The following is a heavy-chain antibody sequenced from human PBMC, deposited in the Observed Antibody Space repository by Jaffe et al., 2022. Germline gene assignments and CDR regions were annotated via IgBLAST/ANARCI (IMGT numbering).Heavy chain of an antibody. V-gene: IGHV3-21*01. CDR1: GFTFSSYS. J-gene: IGHJ4*02. CDR2: ISSSSSYI. CDR3: ARGGLYCSGGSCYQNPFDY. Sequence: EVQLVESGGGLVKPGGSLRLSCAASGFTFSSYSMNWVRQAPGKGLEWVSSISSSSSYIYYADSVKGRFTISRDNAKNSLYLQMNSLRAEDTAVYYCARGGLYCSGGSCYQNPFDYWGQGTLVTVSS. D-gene: IGHD2-15*01.